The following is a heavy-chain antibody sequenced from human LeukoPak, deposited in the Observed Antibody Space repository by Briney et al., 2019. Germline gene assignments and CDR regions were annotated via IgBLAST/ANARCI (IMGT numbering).Heavy chain of an antibody. V-gene: IGHV3-30*18. CDR2: ISYDGSNK. J-gene: IGHJ6*02. CDR1: GFTFSSYG. Sequence: GGSLRLSCAASGFTFSSYGMHWVRQAPGKGLEWVAVISYDGSNKYYADSVKGRFTISRDNSKNTLYLQMNSLRAEDTAVYYCAKDGRYYYYGMDVWGQGTTVTVSS. CDR3: AKDGRYYYYGMDV.